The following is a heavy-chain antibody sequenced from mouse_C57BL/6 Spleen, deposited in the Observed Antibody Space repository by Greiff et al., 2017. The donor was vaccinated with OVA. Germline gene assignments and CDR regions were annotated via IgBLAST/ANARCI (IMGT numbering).Heavy chain of an antibody. V-gene: IGHV3-6*01. Sequence: EVQLKESGPGLVKPSQSLSLTCSVTGYSITSGYYWNWIRQFPGNKPEWMGYISYDGSNNYNPSLKNRISITRDTSKNQFFLKLNSVTTEDTATYYCASSGPLYAMDYWGQGTSVTVSS. CDR1: GYSITSGYY. CDR3: ASSGPLYAMDY. J-gene: IGHJ4*01. CDR2: ISYDGSN.